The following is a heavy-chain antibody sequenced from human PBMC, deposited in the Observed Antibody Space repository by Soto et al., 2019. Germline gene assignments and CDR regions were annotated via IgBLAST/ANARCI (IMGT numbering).Heavy chain of an antibody. V-gene: IGHV4-59*01. CDR2: IYYSGST. Sequence: SETLSLTCTVSGGSISSYYWSWIRQPPGKGLEWIGYIYYSGSTNYNPSLKSRVTISVDTSKNQFSLKLSSVTAADTAVYYCARDSMELGVDYWGQGTLVTVSS. J-gene: IGHJ4*02. CDR1: GGSISSYY. CDR3: ARDSMELGVDY. D-gene: IGHD7-27*01.